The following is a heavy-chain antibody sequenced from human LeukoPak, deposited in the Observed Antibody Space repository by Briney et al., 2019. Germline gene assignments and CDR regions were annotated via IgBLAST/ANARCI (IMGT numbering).Heavy chain of an antibody. CDR1: GFTFHESS. Sequence: GGSLRLSCAASGFTFHESSMHWVRQPPGKGLEWVSVINGNGGSIYYAYCVKGRFTIARDNNKNSLYLQMNSLRTGDTGLYYCAKPYSTHSNNWFDPWGQGTLVTVSS. J-gene: IGHJ5*02. CDR2: INGNGGSI. CDR3: AKPYSTHSNNWFDP. D-gene: IGHD6-13*01. V-gene: IGHV3-43*02.